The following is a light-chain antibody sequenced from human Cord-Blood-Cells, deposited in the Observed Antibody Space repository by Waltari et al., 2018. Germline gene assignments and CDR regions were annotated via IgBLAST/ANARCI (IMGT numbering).Light chain of an antibody. J-gene: IGKJ1*01. CDR2: DSS. CDR3: QQYNSYWA. CDR1: ESISSW. Sequence: DIQMTQSPSTLSAFVGDRVTNTCRARESISSWLAWYQQKPGKAPKLLIYDSSSLESGVPSRFSGSGSRTAFTLTITSLQPDDFATYYCQQYNSYWAFGQGTKVEIK. V-gene: IGKV1-5*01.